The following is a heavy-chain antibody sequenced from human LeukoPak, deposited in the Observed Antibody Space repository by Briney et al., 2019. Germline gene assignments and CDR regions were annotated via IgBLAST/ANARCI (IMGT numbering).Heavy chain of an antibody. Sequence: PGGSLRLSCAASGFTFDDYGMSWVRQAPGKGLEWVSGINWNGGSTGYADSVKGRFTISRDNAKNSLYLQMNSLRAEDTALYYCARLGYCTNGVCYMADYWGQGTLVTVSS. CDR1: GFTFDDYG. CDR2: INWNGGST. J-gene: IGHJ4*02. D-gene: IGHD2-8*01. CDR3: ARLGYCTNGVCYMADY. V-gene: IGHV3-20*04.